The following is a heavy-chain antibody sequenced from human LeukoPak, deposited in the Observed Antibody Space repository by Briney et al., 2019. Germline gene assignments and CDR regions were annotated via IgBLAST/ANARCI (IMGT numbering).Heavy chain of an antibody. Sequence: GESLKISCKGSGYSFTNCWIGWVRQMPGKGLEWMAIIYPGDSATRYSPSVQGQVTISADKSITTAYLQWSRLKASDTAMYYCARQGMAAAGIDYWGQGTLVTVSS. V-gene: IGHV5-51*01. CDR2: IYPGDSAT. D-gene: IGHD6-13*01. CDR3: ARQGMAAAGIDY. CDR1: GYSFTNCW. J-gene: IGHJ4*02.